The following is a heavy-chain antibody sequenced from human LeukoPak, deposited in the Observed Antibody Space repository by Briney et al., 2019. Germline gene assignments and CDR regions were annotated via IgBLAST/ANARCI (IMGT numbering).Heavy chain of an antibody. D-gene: IGHD3-16*01. CDR3: AREYYDYVCGSYSLDY. Sequence: PGGSLRLSCAASGFTFSSYAMHWVRQAPGKGLEWVAVISYDGSNKYYADSVKGRFTISRDNSKNTLYLQMNSLRAEDTAVYYCAREYYDYVCGSYSLDYWGQGTLVTVSS. CDR2: ISYDGSNK. CDR1: GFTFSSYA. J-gene: IGHJ4*02. V-gene: IGHV3-30-3*01.